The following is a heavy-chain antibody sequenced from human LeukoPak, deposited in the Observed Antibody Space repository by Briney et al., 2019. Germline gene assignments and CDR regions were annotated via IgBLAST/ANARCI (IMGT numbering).Heavy chain of an antibody. D-gene: IGHD3-9*01. V-gene: IGHV4-39*07. CDR1: GGSISSSSYY. CDR2: IYYSGST. Sequence: PSETLSLTCTVSGGSISSSSYYWGWIRQPPGKGLEWIGSIYYSGSTYYNPSLKSRVTISVDTSKNQFSLKLSSVTAADTAVYYCASGPYYDILTGYFFYPFDYWGQGTLVTVSS. J-gene: IGHJ4*02. CDR3: ASGPYYDILTGYFFYPFDY.